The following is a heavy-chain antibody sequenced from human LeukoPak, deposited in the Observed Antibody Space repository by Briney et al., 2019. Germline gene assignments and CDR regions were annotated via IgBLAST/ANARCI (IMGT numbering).Heavy chain of an antibody. CDR2: INRSGST. Sequence: SETLSLTCAVYGGSFGGYYWSWIRQPPGKGLEWIGEINRSGSTKFNPSLKSRVTISVDTSKNQFSLKLGSVTAADTAVYYCAREGYGDFRPYGMDVWGLGTTVTVSS. CDR3: AREGYGDFRPYGMDV. D-gene: IGHD4-17*01. CDR1: GGSFGGYY. V-gene: IGHV4-34*01. J-gene: IGHJ6*02.